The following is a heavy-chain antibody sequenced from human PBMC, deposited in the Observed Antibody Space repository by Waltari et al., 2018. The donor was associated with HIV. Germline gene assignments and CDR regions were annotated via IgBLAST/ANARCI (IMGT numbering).Heavy chain of an antibody. D-gene: IGHD2-21*02. V-gene: IGHV3-48*04. CDR3: ARVSDRTYAMDV. CDR2: ISSGSSNI. CDR1: GFSFSDYS. J-gene: IGHJ6*02. Sequence: EVQLVESGGGLIQPGGSLRLACAASGFSFSDYSMNWVRQSPGKGLEWLSYISSGSSNIYYADSVKGRFTISRDNAKTSLYLQMNSLRAEDTAVYYCARVSDRTYAMDVWGQGTTVTVSS.